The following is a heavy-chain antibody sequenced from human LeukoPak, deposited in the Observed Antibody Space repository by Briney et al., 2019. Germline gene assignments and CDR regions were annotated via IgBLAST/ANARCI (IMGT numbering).Heavy chain of an antibody. CDR3: TSICSSSSCYLDY. CDR1: GFTFSSYG. J-gene: IGHJ4*02. CDR2: ISYDGSNK. D-gene: IGHD2-2*01. Sequence: GGSLRLSCAASGFTFSSYGMHWVRQAPGKGLGWVAVISYDGSNKYYADSVKGRFTISRDNSKNTLYLQMNSLRVEDTAVYYCTSICSSSSCYLDYWGQGTLVTVSS. V-gene: IGHV3-30*03.